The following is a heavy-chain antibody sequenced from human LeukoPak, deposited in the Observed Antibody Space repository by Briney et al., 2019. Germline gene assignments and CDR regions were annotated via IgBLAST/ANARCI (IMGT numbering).Heavy chain of an antibody. V-gene: IGHV4-34*01. CDR1: GGSFSGYY. Sequence: SETLSLTCAVYGGSFSGYYWSWIRQPPGKGLEWIGEINHSGSTNYNPSLKSRFTISVDTSKNQFSLKLSSVTAADTAVYYCARGPGTMVRGVLGYWGQGTLVTVSS. J-gene: IGHJ4*02. CDR3: ARGPGTMVRGVLGY. CDR2: INHSGST. D-gene: IGHD3-10*01.